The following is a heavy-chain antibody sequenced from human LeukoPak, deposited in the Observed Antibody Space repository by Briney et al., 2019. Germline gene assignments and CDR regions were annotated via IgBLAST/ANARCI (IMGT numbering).Heavy chain of an antibody. Sequence: PGGTLRLSCAASGFTFSSYWMTWVRQAPGKGLEWVANIKQDGSEKNYADSVKGRFTISRDNAKNSLYLQMNSLGAEDTALYYCARGGSWYTYWGQGTLVTVSS. J-gene: IGHJ4*02. D-gene: IGHD6-13*01. CDR1: GFTFSSYW. CDR3: ARGGSWYTY. CDR2: IKQDGSEK. V-gene: IGHV3-7*05.